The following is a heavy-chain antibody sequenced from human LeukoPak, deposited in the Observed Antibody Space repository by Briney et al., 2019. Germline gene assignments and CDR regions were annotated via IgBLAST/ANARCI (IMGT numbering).Heavy chain of an antibody. CDR1: GFTVSSND. J-gene: IGHJ4*02. CDR3: ARDLAAAGVDY. V-gene: IGHV3-53*01. D-gene: IGHD6-13*01. CDR2: IYSGGST. Sequence: PGGSLRLSCAASGFTVSSNDMSWVRQAPGKGLEWVSVIYSGGSTYYADSVKGRFTISRDNSKNTLYLQMNSLRAEDTAVYYCARDLAAAGVDYWGQGTLVTVSS.